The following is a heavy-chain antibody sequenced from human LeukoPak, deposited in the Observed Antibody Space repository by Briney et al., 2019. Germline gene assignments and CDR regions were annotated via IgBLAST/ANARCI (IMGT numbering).Heavy chain of an antibody. J-gene: IGHJ4*02. D-gene: IGHD2-15*01. CDR2: INHSGST. Sequence: PSETLSLTCAVYGGSFSGYYWSWIRQPPGKGLEWIGEINHSGSTNYNTSLKSRVTISVGTSKNQFSLKLSSVTAADTAVYYCARHPFAPYCSGGSCYADYFDYWGQGTLVTVSS. V-gene: IGHV4-34*01. CDR3: ARHPFAPYCSGGSCYADYFDY. CDR1: GGSFSGYY.